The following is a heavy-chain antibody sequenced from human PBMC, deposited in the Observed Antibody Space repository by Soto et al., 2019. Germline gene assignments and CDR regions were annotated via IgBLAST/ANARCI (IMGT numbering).Heavy chain of an antibody. CDR1: GFTSSTSA. V-gene: IGHV3-23*01. D-gene: IGHD3-22*01. J-gene: IGHJ4*02. CDR3: VKGSSAHRPYYFDF. Sequence: EVQLLESGGGLVQPGGSLTLSCAASGFTSSTSAMSWVRQAPGKGLEWVSAISGSATSTYYADSVKGRFTISRDNSKNQLSLQMNSLRAGDTAVYHCVKGSSAHRPYYFDFWGQGILVTVSS. CDR2: ISGSATST.